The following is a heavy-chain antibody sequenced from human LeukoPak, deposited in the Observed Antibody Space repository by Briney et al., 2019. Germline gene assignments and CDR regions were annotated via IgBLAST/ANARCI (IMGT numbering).Heavy chain of an antibody. V-gene: IGHV1-69*05. CDR3: ASQSYYDSSAGHAFDI. D-gene: IGHD3-22*01. CDR1: GGTFSSYA. J-gene: IGHJ3*02. CDR2: IIPIFGTA. Sequence: SVKVSCKASGGTFSSYAISWVRQAPGQGLEWMGGIIPIFGTANYAQKFQGRVTMTRDTSISTAYMELSRLRSDDTAVCYCASQSYYDSSAGHAFDIWGQGTMVTVSS.